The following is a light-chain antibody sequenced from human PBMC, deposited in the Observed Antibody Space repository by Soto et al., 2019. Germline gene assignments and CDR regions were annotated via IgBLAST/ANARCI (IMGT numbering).Light chain of an antibody. Sequence: QSALTQPASVSGSPGQSITISCTGTSSDVGAYNLVSWYQHHPDKAPKLMISEVSNRPSGVSDRFSGSKSGNTASLTISGLQAEDEADYYCSPYTDSSNYVFGTGTRSPS. CDR1: SSDVGAYNL. V-gene: IGLV2-14*01. CDR2: EVS. CDR3: SPYTDSSNYV. J-gene: IGLJ1*01.